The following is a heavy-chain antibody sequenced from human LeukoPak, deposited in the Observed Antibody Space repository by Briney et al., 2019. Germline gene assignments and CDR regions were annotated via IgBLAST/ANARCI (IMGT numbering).Heavy chain of an antibody. D-gene: IGHD1-26*01. CDR3: ARDSGSYYVDY. CDR1: GFSFGTYW. J-gene: IGHJ4*02. V-gene: IGHV3-7*04. Sequence: GGSLRLSCAASGFSFGTYWMTWLRQAPGKGLEWVANIKRDGIQIRYVDSVKGRFTISRDNAKNSLYLQMDSLKAEDTAVYYCARDSGSYYVDYWGQGTLVTVSS. CDR2: IKRDGIQI.